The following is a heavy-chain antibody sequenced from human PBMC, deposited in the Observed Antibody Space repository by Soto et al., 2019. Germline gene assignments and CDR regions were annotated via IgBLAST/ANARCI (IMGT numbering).Heavy chain of an antibody. Sequence: GGSLRLSCAASGFTFSSYAMSWVRQAPGRGLEWVSAISGSGGSTYYADSVKGRFTISRDNSKNTLYLQMNSLRAEDTAVYYCAKEADYYDSSGYYSGAFDIWGQGTMVTVSS. CDR2: ISGSGGST. V-gene: IGHV3-23*01. CDR1: GFTFSSYA. D-gene: IGHD3-22*01. J-gene: IGHJ3*02. CDR3: AKEADYYDSSGYYSGAFDI.